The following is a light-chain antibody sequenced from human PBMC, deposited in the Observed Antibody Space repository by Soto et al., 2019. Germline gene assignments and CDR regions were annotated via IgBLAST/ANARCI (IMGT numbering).Light chain of an antibody. Sequence: DIQMNQSPSSLSASVGDRVNITCQATQDNRNYLNWYQQKPGKAPKLLIYDASNLETEVPSRFIGSGSGTDFPFTIRSLPPEEIASYYCRQYDKLPPWTFGQGTKLEIK. CDR3: RQYDKLPPWT. V-gene: IGKV1-33*01. CDR2: DAS. J-gene: IGKJ1*01. CDR1: QDNRNY.